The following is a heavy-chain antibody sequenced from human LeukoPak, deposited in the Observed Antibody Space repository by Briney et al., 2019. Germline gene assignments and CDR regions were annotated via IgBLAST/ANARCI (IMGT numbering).Heavy chain of an antibody. CDR3: ARELELDGSFDY. CDR1: GGSISSSSYY. Sequence: SETLSLTCTVSGGSISSSSYYWGWIRQPPGKGLEWIGSIYYTGSTYYNPSLKSRVTISVDTSKNQFSLQLNSVTPEDTAVYYCARELELDGSFDYWGQGTLVTVSS. J-gene: IGHJ4*02. V-gene: IGHV4-39*02. D-gene: IGHD1-7*01. CDR2: IYYTGST.